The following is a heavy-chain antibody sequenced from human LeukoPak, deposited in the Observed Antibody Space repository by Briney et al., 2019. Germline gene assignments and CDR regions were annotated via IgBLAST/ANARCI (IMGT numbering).Heavy chain of an antibody. J-gene: IGHJ4*02. D-gene: IGHD5-12*01. CDR3: ARCYSGFDLEEY. V-gene: IGHV3-7*01. CDR2: IKQDGSDK. Sequence: PGGSLRLSCAASGFTFSSHWMSWVRQAPGKGLEWVANIKQDGSDKYYVDSVKGRFTTSRDNAKNSLYLQMNSLRVEDTAVYYCARCYSGFDLEEYWGQGTLVTVSS. CDR1: GFTFSSHW.